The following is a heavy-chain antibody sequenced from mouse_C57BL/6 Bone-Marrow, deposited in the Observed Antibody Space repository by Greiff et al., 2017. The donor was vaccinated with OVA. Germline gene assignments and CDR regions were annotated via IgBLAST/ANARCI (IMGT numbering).Heavy chain of an antibody. CDR3: ARGGESPFAY. Sequence: VQLKESGPELVKPGASVKISCKASGYSFTGYYMNWVKQSPEKSLQWIGEINPSTGGTTYNQKFKAKATLTVDKSSSTAYMQLKSLTSEDSAVDYCARGGESPFAYWGQGTLVTVSA. J-gene: IGHJ3*01. D-gene: IGHD1-1*02. V-gene: IGHV1-42*01. CDR1: GYSFTGYY. CDR2: INPSTGGT.